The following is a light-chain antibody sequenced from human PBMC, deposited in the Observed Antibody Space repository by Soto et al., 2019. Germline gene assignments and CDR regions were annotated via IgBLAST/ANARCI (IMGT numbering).Light chain of an antibody. Sequence: DIQMTQSPSILSASVGDRVTISCRASQSISSWLAWHQQKPGKAPNLLIFDASTLETGVPSRFSGSEAETEFTLTISGLQPDDFATYYCQQYNSYPWTFGQGTKVEIK. V-gene: IGKV1-5*01. J-gene: IGKJ1*01. CDR1: QSISSW. CDR2: DAS. CDR3: QQYNSYPWT.